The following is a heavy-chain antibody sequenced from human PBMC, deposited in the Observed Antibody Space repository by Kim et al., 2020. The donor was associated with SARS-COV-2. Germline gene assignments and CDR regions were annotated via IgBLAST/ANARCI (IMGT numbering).Heavy chain of an antibody. D-gene: IGHD6-13*01. CDR1: GFNVSRFG. Sequence: GGSLRLSCTASGFNVSRFGMHWVRQAPGKGLEWVTLISYDGTNKHYTDSVKGRFTISRDNSKSKVYLQMNSLRPEDTAVYYCTKDVERSSRWYAPYYYGLDVWGQGTTVPVSS. J-gene: IGHJ6*02. CDR3: TKDVERSSRWYAPYYYGLDV. V-gene: IGHV3-30*18. CDR2: ISYDGTNK.